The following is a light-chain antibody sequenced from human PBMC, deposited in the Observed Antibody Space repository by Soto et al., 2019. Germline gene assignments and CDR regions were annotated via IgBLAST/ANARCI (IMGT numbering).Light chain of an antibody. J-gene: IGKJ3*01. CDR1: QSVSSSY. CDR2: GAS. Sequence: EIVLTQSPGTLSLSPGDRATLSCRASQSVSSSYLAWYQQKPGQAPGLLIYGASSRATGIPDRFSGSGSGTDFTLTISRLEPEDSAVYYCHQYNSWPRGTFGPGTKVEIK. V-gene: IGKV3-20*01. CDR3: HQYNSWPRGT.